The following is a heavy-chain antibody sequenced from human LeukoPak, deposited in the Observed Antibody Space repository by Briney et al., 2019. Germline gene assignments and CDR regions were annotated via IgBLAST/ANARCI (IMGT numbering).Heavy chain of an antibody. J-gene: IGHJ6*03. Sequence: ASVKVSCKASGYTFTSYYMHWVRQAPGQGLEWMGIIKPSGGSTSYAQKFQGRVTMTRDTSTSTVYMELSSLRSEDTAVYYCARAVIPGAITHYMDVWGKGTTVTVSS. CDR1: GYTFTSYY. D-gene: IGHD2-2*01. CDR2: IKPSGGST. CDR3: ARAVIPGAITHYMDV. V-gene: IGHV1-46*01.